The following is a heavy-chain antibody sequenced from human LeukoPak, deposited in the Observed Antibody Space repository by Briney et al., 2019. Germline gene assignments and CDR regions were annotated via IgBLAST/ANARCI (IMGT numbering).Heavy chain of an antibody. CDR1: GFTFSNYA. Sequence: GGSLRLSCTASGFTFSNYAMSWVRQAPGKGLEWVSTSGAATYYADSVKGRFTISRDNSKNTLYLQMNSLRAEDTALYYCAKEQRGYYDTTHYNGGWFDSWGQGTLVTVSS. CDR3: AKEQRGYYDTTHYNGGWFDS. J-gene: IGHJ5*01. D-gene: IGHD3-22*01. CDR2: SGAAT. V-gene: IGHV3-23*01.